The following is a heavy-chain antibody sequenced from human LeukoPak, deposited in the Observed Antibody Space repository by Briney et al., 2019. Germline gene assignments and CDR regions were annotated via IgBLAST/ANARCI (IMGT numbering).Heavy chain of an antibody. D-gene: IGHD3-10*01. V-gene: IGHV4-4*02. Sequence: PSETLSLTCAVSGGSISSSNWWSWVRQPPGKGLEWIGEIYHSGSTNYNPSLKSRVTISVDKSKNQFSLKLSSVTAADTAVYYCARIHYGSGSYSGPGVWFDPWGQGTLVTVSS. CDR2: IYHSGST. CDR1: GGSISSSNW. CDR3: ARIHYGSGSYSGPGVWFDP. J-gene: IGHJ5*02.